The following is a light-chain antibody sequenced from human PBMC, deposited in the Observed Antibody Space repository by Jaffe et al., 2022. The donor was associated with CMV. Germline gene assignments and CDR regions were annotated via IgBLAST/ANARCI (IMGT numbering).Light chain of an antibody. J-gene: IGKJ2*01. CDR1: QTIHSSY. CDR3: QYYGDSRYT. V-gene: IGKV3-20*01. Sequence: EIVLTQSPDTLSLSPGESATLSCRASQTIHSSYLAWYQQKPGQAPSLLIYHSSIRPTGIPDRFSGSGSGADFTLTISRLEPEDFAVYHCQYYGDSRYTFGQGTKLEI. CDR2: HSS.